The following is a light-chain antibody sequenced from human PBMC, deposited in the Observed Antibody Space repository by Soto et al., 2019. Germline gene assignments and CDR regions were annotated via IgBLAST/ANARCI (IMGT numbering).Light chain of an antibody. J-gene: IGKJ2*01. Sequence: EIVMTQSPATLSVSPGESATLSCRASQSVNTNLAWYQQKPGRAPRLLIHGASTRATGIPARFSGSGSGTAFSLIISSLQSQDFAVYYCQQYNNSPPHTFGQGTKLEIK. CDR3: QQYNNSPPHT. CDR2: GAS. CDR1: QSVNTN. V-gene: IGKV3-15*01.